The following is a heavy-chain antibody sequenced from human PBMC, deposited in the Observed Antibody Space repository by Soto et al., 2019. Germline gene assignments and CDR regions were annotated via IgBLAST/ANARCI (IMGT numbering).Heavy chain of an antibody. Sequence: QVQLQESGPGLVKPSQTLSLTCTVSGGSISSGGYYWSWIRQHPGKGLEWIGYIYYSGSTYYNPSLTSRVTISVDTSKNQFSLKLSSVTAADTAVYYCARLGYCSSTSCPVPIHDYYYYMDVWGKGTTVTVSS. CDR2: IYYSGST. CDR1: GGSISSGGYY. J-gene: IGHJ6*03. D-gene: IGHD2-2*01. V-gene: IGHV4-31*03. CDR3: ARLGYCSSTSCPVPIHDYYYYMDV.